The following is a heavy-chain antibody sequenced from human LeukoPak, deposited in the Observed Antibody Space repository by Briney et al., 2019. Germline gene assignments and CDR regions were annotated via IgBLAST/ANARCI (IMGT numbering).Heavy chain of an antibody. Sequence: PSQTLSHTCTVSGDSLSSSYWGWIRLLPGKVLKDVGYIHYSGSTNYNPSFKSRVTISLDTSKIHFYMRLTSVTASDSAVYYCARLGFCYSTHCLDDYWGQGTLVTVSS. CDR1: GDSLSSSY. V-gene: IGHV4-59*08. D-gene: IGHD2-2*03. CDR2: IHYSGST. J-gene: IGHJ4*02. CDR3: ARLGFCYSTHCLDDY.